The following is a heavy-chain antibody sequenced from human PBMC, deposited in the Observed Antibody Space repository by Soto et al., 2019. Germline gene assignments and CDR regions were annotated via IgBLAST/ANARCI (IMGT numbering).Heavy chain of an antibody. V-gene: IGHV4-59*01. CDR3: ARSGHTFVGAV. CDR2: LHSSGFA. J-gene: IGHJ4*02. Sequence: QVQLQESGPGLVKPSETLSLTCSVSGASMSDYDGSWIRQSPGKGLEHIGYLHSSGFAEYNPSLKSRITISMDTSKNQFSLNLRSVTAADTAIYYCARSGHTFVGAVWGQGILVTVSS. CDR1: GASMSDYD. D-gene: IGHD1-26*01.